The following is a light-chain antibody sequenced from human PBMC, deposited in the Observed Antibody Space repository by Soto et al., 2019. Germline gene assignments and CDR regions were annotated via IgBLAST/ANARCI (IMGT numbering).Light chain of an antibody. Sequence: EIVLTQSPGTLSLSPGERATLSCRASQSGRDMYLAWYQQKPGQPPRLLIYGVSSRAYGIPDRFSGSGSGTDFTLTISRLEPEDFAVYYCQQRNNWPWTFGQGTKV. J-gene: IGKJ1*01. CDR1: QSGRDMY. V-gene: IGKV3D-20*02. CDR2: GVS. CDR3: QQRNNWPWT.